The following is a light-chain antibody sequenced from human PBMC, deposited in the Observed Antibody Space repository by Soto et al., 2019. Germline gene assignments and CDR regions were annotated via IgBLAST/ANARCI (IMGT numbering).Light chain of an antibody. CDR1: QNINNY. V-gene: IGKV1-33*01. CDR3: QQYDNLPT. CDR2: DAS. J-gene: IGKJ5*01. Sequence: DIQMTQSPYYMSASVGDRVTITFQASQNINNYLNWYQQKPGRAPKLLTYDASNLEAGVPSRFRGSGSGTDFTFTISRLQPEDIATYYCQQYDNLPTFGQGTRLEIK.